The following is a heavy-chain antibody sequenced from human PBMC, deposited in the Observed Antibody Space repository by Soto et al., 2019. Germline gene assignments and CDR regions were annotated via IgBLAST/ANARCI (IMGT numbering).Heavy chain of an antibody. D-gene: IGHD4-17*01. CDR3: TTDNPRGDSNYYYGIEV. CDR2: IKSKTDGGTT. J-gene: IGHJ6*02. Sequence: EVQLVESGGGLVKPGGSLRLSCAASGFTFSNAWMNWVRQAPGKGLEWVGRIKSKTDGGTTDYAATVQGSFTISRDDSNKTLYLQMNSLKTEDTAVYYCTTDNPRGDSNYYYGIEVGGQGTTVTVSS. V-gene: IGHV3-15*07. CDR1: GFTFSNAW.